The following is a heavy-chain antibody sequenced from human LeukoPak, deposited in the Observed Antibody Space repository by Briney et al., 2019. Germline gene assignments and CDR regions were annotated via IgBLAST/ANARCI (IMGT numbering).Heavy chain of an antibody. CDR2: INHSGST. CDR1: GGSFSGYY. Sequence: NPSETLSLTCAVYGGSFSGYYWSWIRQPPGKGLEWIGEINHSGSTNYNPSLKSRVTISVDTSKNQFSLKLSSVTAADTAVYYCARRWADYVWGSYSYSDFDYWGQGTLVTVSS. D-gene: IGHD3-16*02. J-gene: IGHJ4*02. V-gene: IGHV4-34*01. CDR3: ARRWADYVWGSYSYSDFDY.